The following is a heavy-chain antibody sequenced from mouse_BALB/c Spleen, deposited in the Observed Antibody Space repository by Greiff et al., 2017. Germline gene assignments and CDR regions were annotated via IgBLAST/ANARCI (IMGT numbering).Heavy chain of an antibody. J-gene: IGHJ4*01. CDR1: GYAFSSSW. D-gene: IGHD1-1*01. CDR3: AIHYGSSYDAMDY. Sequence: VQLQQSGPELVKPGASVKISCKASGYAFSSSWMNWVKQRPGQGLEWIGRIYPGDGDTNYNGKFKGKATLTADKSSSTAYMQLSSLTSVDSAVYFCAIHYGSSYDAMDYWGQGTSVTVSS. V-gene: IGHV1-82*01. CDR2: IYPGDGDT.